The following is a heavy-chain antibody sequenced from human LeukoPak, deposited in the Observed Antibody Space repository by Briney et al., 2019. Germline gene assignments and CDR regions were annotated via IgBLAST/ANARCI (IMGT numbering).Heavy chain of an antibody. Sequence: PSETLSLTCAVSGGSISSGGYSWSWIRQPPGKGLEWIGYIYHSGSTYYNPSLKSRVTISVDRSKNQFSLKLSSVTAADTAVYYCARALGNDSPLLWFGEPHPGAFDIWGQGTMVTVSS. CDR2: IYHSGST. CDR3: ARALGNDSPLLWFGEPHPGAFDI. D-gene: IGHD3-10*01. J-gene: IGHJ3*02. V-gene: IGHV4-30-2*01. CDR1: GGSISSGGYS.